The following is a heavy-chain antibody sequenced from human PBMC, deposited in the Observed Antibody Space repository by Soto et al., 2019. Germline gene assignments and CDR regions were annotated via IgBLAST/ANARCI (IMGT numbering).Heavy chain of an antibody. J-gene: IGHJ4*02. CDR3: ARGYYYDSSGYYYIFDY. V-gene: IGHV3-30-3*01. CDR1: GFTFSSYA. CDR2: ISYDGSNK. D-gene: IGHD3-22*01. Sequence: QVQLVESGGGVVQPGRSLRLSCAASGFTFSSYAMHWVRQAPGKGLEWVAVISYDGSNKYYADSVKGRFTISRDNSKNTLYLQMNSLRAEDTAVYYCARGYYYDSSGYYYIFDYGGQGTLVTVSS.